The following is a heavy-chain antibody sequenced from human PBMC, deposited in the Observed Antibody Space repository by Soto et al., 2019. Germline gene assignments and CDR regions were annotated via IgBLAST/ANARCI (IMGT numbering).Heavy chain of an antibody. J-gene: IGHJ4*02. Sequence: ASVKVSCKASGYTFTNYYMHWVRQAPGQGLEWMGKINPSGGGTNYAQKFQGRVTMTRDTSTSTVYMELSSLRTEDTAVYYCARVRYCSTTICYGEDFDYWGQGTLVTVSS. CDR2: INPSGGGT. CDR1: GYTFTNYY. D-gene: IGHD2-2*01. CDR3: ARVRYCSTTICYGEDFDY. V-gene: IGHV1-46*03.